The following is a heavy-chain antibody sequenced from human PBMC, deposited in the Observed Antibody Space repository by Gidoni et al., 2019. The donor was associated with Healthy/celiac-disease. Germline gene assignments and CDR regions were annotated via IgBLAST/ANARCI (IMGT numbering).Heavy chain of an antibody. D-gene: IGHD3-10*01. CDR3: ATPHQSNRGGFDY. Sequence: EVQLVESGGGLVQPGGSLRLSCAASGFTVSSNDMSWVRQAPGKGLEWVSVIYSGGSTYYADSVKGRFTISRDNSKNTLYLQMNSLRAEDTAVSYCATPHQSNRGGFDYWGQGTLVTVSS. V-gene: IGHV3-66*01. CDR2: IYSGGST. CDR1: GFTVSSND. J-gene: IGHJ4*02.